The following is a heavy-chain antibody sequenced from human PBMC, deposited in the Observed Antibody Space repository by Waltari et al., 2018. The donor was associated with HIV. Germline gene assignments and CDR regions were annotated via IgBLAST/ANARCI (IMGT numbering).Heavy chain of an antibody. D-gene: IGHD4-17*01. J-gene: IGHJ4*02. Sequence: QLQLQESGPGLVKPSETLSLTCTVSGGSIISNVYYWGWIRQPPGKGLEWIGSVYYSGSTYYNPSLKSRVTISVDTSNNQFYLRLRSVTAADTAVYYCAPRDYGDYQFDYWGRGTLVTVSS. V-gene: IGHV4-39*01. CDR3: APRDYGDYQFDY. CDR1: GGSIISNVYY. CDR2: VYYSGST.